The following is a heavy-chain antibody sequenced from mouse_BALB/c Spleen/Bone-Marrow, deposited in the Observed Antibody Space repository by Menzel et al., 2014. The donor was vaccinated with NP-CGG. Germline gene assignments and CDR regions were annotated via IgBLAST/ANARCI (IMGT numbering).Heavy chain of an antibody. V-gene: IGHV3-6*02. CDR3: ARYGSFDY. CDR1: GYSITSGYY. J-gene: IGHJ2*01. D-gene: IGHD2-10*02. Sequence: QSGPGLVKPSQSLFLTCSVTGYSITSGYYWNWIRQFPGNKLEWMGYISYDGSKNYNPSLKNRISITRDTSKNQFFLKLISVTTEDTATYYCARYGSFDYWSQGTTLTVSS. CDR2: ISYDGSK.